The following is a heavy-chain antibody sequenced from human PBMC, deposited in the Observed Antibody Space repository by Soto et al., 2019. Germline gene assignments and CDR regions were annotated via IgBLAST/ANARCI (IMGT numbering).Heavy chain of an antibody. CDR1: GYTFTSYY. D-gene: IGHD6-6*01. Sequence: ASVKVSCKASGYTFTSYYMHWVRQAPGQGLEWMGIINPSGGSTSYAQKFQGRVTMTRDTSTSTVYMELSSLRSEDTAVYYCASDRSIDSSIAARPDWFDPWGQGTLVTVSS. V-gene: IGHV1-46*01. CDR3: ASDRSIDSSIAARPDWFDP. J-gene: IGHJ5*02. CDR2: INPSGGST.